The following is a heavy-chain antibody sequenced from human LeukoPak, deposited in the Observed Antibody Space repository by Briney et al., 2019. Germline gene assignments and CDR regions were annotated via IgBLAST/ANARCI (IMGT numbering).Heavy chain of an antibody. Sequence: SETLSLTCTVSGGSISSYYWSWIRQPPGKGLEWIGYIYYSGSTNYNPSLKSRVTISVDTSKNQFSLKLSSVTAADTAVYYCARDGRGYGAFDIWGQATLVTVSS. CDR3: ARDGRGYGAFDI. CDR1: GGSISSYY. D-gene: IGHD1-1*01. V-gene: IGHV4-59*01. J-gene: IGHJ3*02. CDR2: IYYSGST.